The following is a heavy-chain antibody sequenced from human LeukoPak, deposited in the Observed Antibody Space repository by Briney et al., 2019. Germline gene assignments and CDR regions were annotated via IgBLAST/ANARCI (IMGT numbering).Heavy chain of an antibody. V-gene: IGHV3-48*03. D-gene: IGHD1-26*01. CDR3: TRAGYSGSYNVH. CDR2: ISSSGSTI. Sequence: GGSLRLSCAASGFTFSSYEMNWVRQAPGKGLEWVSYISSSGSTIYYADSVKGRFTISRDNAKSSLYLQMNSLKTEDTAVYYCTRAGYSGSYNVHWGQGTLVTVSS. CDR1: GFTFSSYE. J-gene: IGHJ4*02.